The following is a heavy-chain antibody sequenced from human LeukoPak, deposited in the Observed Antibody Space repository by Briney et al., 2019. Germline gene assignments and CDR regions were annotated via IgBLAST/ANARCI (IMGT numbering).Heavy chain of an antibody. V-gene: IGHV3-23*01. CDR3: AKRLPVVGDRNRAFDY. CDR2: ITSGGST. J-gene: IGHJ4*02. D-gene: IGHD2-21*02. Sequence: GGSLRLSCAASGFTFSTYAMNWVRQAPGKGLEWVSVITSGGSTYYADSVKGRFTISRDNSKNTLYLQMNSLRAEDTAVYYCAKRLPVVGDRNRAFDYWGQGTLVTVSS. CDR1: GFTFSTYA.